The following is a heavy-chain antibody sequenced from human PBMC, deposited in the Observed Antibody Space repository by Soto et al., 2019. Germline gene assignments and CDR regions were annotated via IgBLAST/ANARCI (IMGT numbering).Heavy chain of an antibody. J-gene: IGHJ6*02. CDR1: GGSITRSNW. CDR3: ATWGRFYEILTGPRSYYYGMDG. V-gene: IGHV4-4*02. CDR2: IYHSGST. D-gene: IGHD3-9*01. Sequence: QVQLQESGPGLVKPSGTLSLTCAVSGGSITRSNWWRWVRQPPVKGVEWIGEIYHSGSTNYNPSRKSRGTISVDKPKNQFSLKLNSVSAADTAVYYCATWGRFYEILTGPRSYYYGMDGWGQGTTVTVSS.